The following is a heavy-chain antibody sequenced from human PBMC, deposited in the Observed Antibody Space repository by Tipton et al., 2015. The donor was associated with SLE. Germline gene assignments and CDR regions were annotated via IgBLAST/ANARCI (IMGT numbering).Heavy chain of an antibody. D-gene: IGHD2-15*01. Sequence: SLRLSCAASGFTFSSYSMNWVRQAPGKGLEWVSYISSSSSTIYYADSVKGRFTISRDNAKNSLYLQMNSLRAEDTAVYYCARDGQAVVAANIGWWFDLRGRGTLVTVSS. CDR2: ISSSSSTI. CDR1: GFTFSSYS. CDR3: ARDGQAVVAANIGWWFDL. J-gene: IGHJ2*01. V-gene: IGHV3-48*01.